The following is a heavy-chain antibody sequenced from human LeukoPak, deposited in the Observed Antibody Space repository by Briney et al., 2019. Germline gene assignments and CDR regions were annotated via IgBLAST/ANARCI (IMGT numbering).Heavy chain of an antibody. J-gene: IGHJ5*02. CDR3: ARDFSPTVTTGFDP. D-gene: IGHD4-17*01. V-gene: IGHV3-66*02. CDR1: GFTVSTSY. Sequence: PGGSLRLSCAASGFTVSTSYMSWVRQAPGKGLEWVSVIYSGGSTYYADSVKGRFTISRDNSKNTLYLQMNSLRAKDTAVYYCARDFSPTVTTGFDPWGQGTLVTVSS. CDR2: IYSGGST.